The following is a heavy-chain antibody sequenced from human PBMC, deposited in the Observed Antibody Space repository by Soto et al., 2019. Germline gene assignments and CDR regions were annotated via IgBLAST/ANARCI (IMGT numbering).Heavy chain of an antibody. CDR3: ARDRVDCSGGNCWRSVEDT. CDR2: IDPSGGGT. CDR1: GYTFTSYY. D-gene: IGHD2-15*01. Sequence: QVQLVQSGAEVKKPGASVKVSCKASGYTFTSYYMHWVRQAPGQGLEWMGIIDPSGGGTSYAQKFQGGLTMTRDTSTSTVYMELSSLRSEDTAVYYGARDRVDCSGGNCWRSVEDTWGQGTLVTVSS. V-gene: IGHV1-46*01. J-gene: IGHJ5*02.